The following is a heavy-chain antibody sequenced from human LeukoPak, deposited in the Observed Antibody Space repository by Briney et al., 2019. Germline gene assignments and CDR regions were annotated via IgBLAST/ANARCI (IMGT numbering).Heavy chain of an antibody. CDR1: GYTFTSYH. J-gene: IGHJ4*02. Sequence: ASVKVSCKASGYTFTSYHMHWVRQAPGQGLEWMGIINPSGGSTSYAQKFQGRVTMTRDTSTSTVYMELSSLRSDDTAVYYCARDYYGSGSYYNGYYFDYWGQGTLVTVSS. CDR2: INPSGGST. V-gene: IGHV1-46*01. D-gene: IGHD3-10*01. CDR3: ARDYYGSGSYYNGYYFDY.